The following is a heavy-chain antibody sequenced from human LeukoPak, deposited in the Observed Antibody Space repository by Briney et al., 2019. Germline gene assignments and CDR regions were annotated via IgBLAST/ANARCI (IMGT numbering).Heavy chain of an antibody. D-gene: IGHD6-13*01. CDR2: ISSSGSTI. J-gene: IGHJ4*02. V-gene: IGHV3-11*04. CDR1: GFTFSDYY. CDR3: AKVAAYSSSWLFDY. Sequence: GGSLRLSCAASGFTFSDYYMSWIRQAPGKGLEWVSYISSSGSTIYYADSVKGRFTISRDNSKNTLHLQMNSLRAEDTAVYYCAKVAAYSSSWLFDYWGQGTLVTVSS.